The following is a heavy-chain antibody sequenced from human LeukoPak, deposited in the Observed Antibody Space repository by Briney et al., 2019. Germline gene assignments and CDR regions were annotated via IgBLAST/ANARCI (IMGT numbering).Heavy chain of an antibody. Sequence: PSETLSLTCSVSGDSVSRSDSYWYWIRQPPGKGLEWIGTIYYSGRTYYSPSLKSRVTMSVDPSNNQFSLNLRSVTAADTALYYCARRRYYDGSGYLEWGQGTLLSVSS. D-gene: IGHD3-22*01. J-gene: IGHJ1*01. CDR2: IYYSGRT. V-gene: IGHV4-39*01. CDR1: GDSVSRSDSY. CDR3: ARRRYYDGSGYLE.